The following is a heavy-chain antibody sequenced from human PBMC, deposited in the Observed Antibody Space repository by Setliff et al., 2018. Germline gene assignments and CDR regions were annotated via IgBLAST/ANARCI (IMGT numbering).Heavy chain of an antibody. V-gene: IGHV4-31*03. CDR3: ARSGYYSIDAFDI. CDR1: GGPISGGGYY. Sequence: PSETLSLTCTVSGGPISGGGYYWSWIRQHPRKGLEWIGYIYYSGSTNYTPSLKSRVTLSVDTSRNHFSLKLNSVTAADTAVYYCARSGYYSIDAFDIWGQGTMVTVSS. J-gene: IGHJ3*02. CDR2: IYYSGST. D-gene: IGHD3-22*01.